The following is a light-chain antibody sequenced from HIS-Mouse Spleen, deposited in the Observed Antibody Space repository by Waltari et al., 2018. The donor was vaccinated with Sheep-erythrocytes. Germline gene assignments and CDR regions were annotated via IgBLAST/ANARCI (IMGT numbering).Light chain of an antibody. V-gene: IGLV2-23*01. J-gene: IGLJ3*02. CDR2: EGS. CDR1: SRDVGSYNL. Sequence: QSALTQPASVSGSPGQSITISCTGTSRDVGSYNLVSWYQQHPGKAPKLMIYEGSKRPSGGSNRVSGSKSGNTASLTISGLQAEDEADYYCCSYAGSSTPWVFGGGTKLTVL. CDR3: CSYAGSSTPWV.